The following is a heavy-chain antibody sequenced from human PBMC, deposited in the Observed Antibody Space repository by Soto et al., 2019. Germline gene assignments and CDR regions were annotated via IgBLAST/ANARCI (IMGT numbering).Heavy chain of an antibody. D-gene: IGHD3-10*01. CDR2: ISGSGGST. Sequence: GGSLRLSCAASGFTFSSYGMHWVRQAPGKGLEWVSAISGSGGSTYYADSVKGRFTISRDNSKNTLYLQMNSLRAEDTAVYYCAKTSITMVRGVYYYYGMDVWGQGTTVTVSS. V-gene: IGHV3-23*01. CDR3: AKTSITMVRGVYYYYGMDV. J-gene: IGHJ6*02. CDR1: GFTFSSYG.